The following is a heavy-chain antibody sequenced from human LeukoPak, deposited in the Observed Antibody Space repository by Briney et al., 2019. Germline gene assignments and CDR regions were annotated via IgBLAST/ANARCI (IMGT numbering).Heavy chain of an antibody. CDR2: IHRGGNT. CDR3: ARDPGYGLGVDYGDY. Sequence: GGSLRLSCAASGFTVSGNYMSWVRQAPGKGLEWLSVIHRGGNTYYADSVKGRFTISRGSSKNTVFLQMDSLRAEGTAVYYCARDPGYGLGVDYGDYWGQGTLVTVSS. J-gene: IGHJ4*02. D-gene: IGHD3-10*01. CDR1: GFTVSGNY. V-gene: IGHV3-66*01.